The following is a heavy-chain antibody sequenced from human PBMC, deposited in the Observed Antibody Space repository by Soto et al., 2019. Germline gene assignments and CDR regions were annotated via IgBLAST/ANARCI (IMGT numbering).Heavy chain of an antibody. CDR2: IYYSGST. CDR1: GGSISSYY. D-gene: IGHD3-10*01. J-gene: IGHJ3*02. CDR3: ARQSKNSYCSGGAFDI. V-gene: IGHV4-59*01. Sequence: QVQLQESGPGLVKPSETLSLTCTVSGGSISSYYWSWIRQPPGKGLEWIGYIYYSGSTNYNPSLAILVTISVDTSKIQSSLKRSSVTAADTAVYYCARQSKNSYCSGGAFDIWCQGTKVSVSS.